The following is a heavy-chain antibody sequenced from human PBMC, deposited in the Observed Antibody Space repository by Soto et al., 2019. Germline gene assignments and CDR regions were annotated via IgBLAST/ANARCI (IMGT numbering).Heavy chain of an antibody. J-gene: IGHJ3*02. Sequence: GESLKISCKGSGYSFTSYWIGWVRQMPGKGLEWMGIIYPGDSDTRYSPSFQGQVTISADKSISTAYLQWSSLKASDTAMYYCARPEVGQQLGSWAFDIWGQGTMVTVSS. V-gene: IGHV5-51*01. CDR2: IYPGDSDT. CDR1: GYSFTSYW. D-gene: IGHD6-13*01. CDR3: ARPEVGQQLGSWAFDI.